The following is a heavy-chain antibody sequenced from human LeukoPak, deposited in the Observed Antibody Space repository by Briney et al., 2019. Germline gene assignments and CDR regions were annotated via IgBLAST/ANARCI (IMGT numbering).Heavy chain of an antibody. CDR2: IYSGGST. CDR1: GFTVSSNY. J-gene: IGHJ3*02. D-gene: IGHD5-12*01. CDR3: AKDRSGYDFAAFDI. Sequence: PGGSLRLSCAASGFTVSSNYMSWVRQAPGKGLEWVSVIYSGGSTYYADSVKGRFTISRDNSKNTLYLQMNSLRAEDTAVCYCAKDRSGYDFAAFDIWGQGTMVTVSS. V-gene: IGHV3-53*01.